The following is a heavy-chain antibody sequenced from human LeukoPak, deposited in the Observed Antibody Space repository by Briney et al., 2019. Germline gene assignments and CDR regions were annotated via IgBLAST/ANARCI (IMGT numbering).Heavy chain of an antibody. D-gene: IGHD2-2*01. CDR1: GYTFTGYY. J-gene: IGHJ4*02. CDR3: AGGRTDIVVVPATLRNYYFDY. CDR2: ISAYNGNT. V-gene: IGHV1-18*04. Sequence: ASVKVSCKASGYTFTGYYMHWVRQAPGQGLEWMGWISAYNGNTNYAQKLQGRVTMTTDTSTSTAYMELSSLRSEDTAVYYCAGGRTDIVVVPATLRNYYFDYWGQGTLVTVSS.